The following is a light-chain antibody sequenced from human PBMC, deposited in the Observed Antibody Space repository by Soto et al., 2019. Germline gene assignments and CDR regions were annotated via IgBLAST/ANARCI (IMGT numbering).Light chain of an antibody. J-gene: IGKJ2*01. CDR3: QQYGSSYT. V-gene: IGKV3-20*01. CDR1: QSVSSSY. Sequence: EIVLAQSPGTLSLSPGERATLSCRASQSVSSSYLAWYQQKPGQAPRLLIDGASFRATGVPDRFGGSGSGTDFTLPINRLEPEDFAVYYCQQYGSSYTFGQGTKLEIK. CDR2: GAS.